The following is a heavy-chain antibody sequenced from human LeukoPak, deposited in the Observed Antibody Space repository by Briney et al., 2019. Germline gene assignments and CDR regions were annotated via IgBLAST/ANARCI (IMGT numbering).Heavy chain of an antibody. V-gene: IGHV1-8*01. J-gene: IGHJ4*02. D-gene: IGHD3-10*01. Sequence: ASVKVSCKASGYTFTSYDINWVRQATGQGLERMGWTNPDSGNTGFAQKFQGRITMTRNTSISTAYMELSSLRSEDTAVYYCARGGVREIQKIDYWGQGTLVTVSS. CDR1: GYTFTSYD. CDR3: ARGGVREIQKIDY. CDR2: TNPDSGNT.